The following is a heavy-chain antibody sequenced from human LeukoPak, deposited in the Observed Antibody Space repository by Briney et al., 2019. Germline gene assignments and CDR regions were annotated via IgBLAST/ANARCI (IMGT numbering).Heavy chain of an antibody. J-gene: IGHJ4*02. CDR1: GGTFSSYA. V-gene: IGHV1-69*01. Sequence: SVKVSFKASGGTFSSYAFSWVRQAPGQGLEWMGGIIPIFGTANYAQKFQGRVTITADESTSTAYMELRSLRSEDTAVYYCARGPCSSTSCYSDYWGQGTLVTVSS. CDR2: IIPIFGTA. CDR3: ARGPCSSTSCYSDY. D-gene: IGHD2-2*01.